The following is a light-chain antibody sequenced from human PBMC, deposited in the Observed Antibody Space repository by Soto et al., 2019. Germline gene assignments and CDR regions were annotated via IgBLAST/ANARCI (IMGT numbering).Light chain of an antibody. CDR1: QSISSC. V-gene: IGKV1-5*01. Sequence: DMHMTQSPSSLSASVGDRVTITCRASQSISSCLAWYQQKPGKAPKLLIYDASSLESGVPSRFSGSGCGTEFTLTISSLQPDDFATYYCQQYNSREWTFGQGTKVDI. CDR3: QQYNSREWT. CDR2: DAS. J-gene: IGKJ1*01.